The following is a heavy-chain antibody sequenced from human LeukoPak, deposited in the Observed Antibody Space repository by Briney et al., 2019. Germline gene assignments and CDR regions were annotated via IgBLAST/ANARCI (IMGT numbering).Heavy chain of an antibody. Sequence: VKVSCKASGDTLSNYAVSWVRQAPGQGLEWMGKIIPIFGMVEYTQKFQGRVTFSTDESTSTVYMELSSLRSDDTAVFHCARHSVKGNSHWFDPWGQGTLVTVSS. D-gene: IGHD4-17*01. V-gene: IGHV1-69*13. CDR2: IIPIFGMV. J-gene: IGHJ5*02. CDR3: ARHSVKGNSHWFDP. CDR1: GDTLSNYA.